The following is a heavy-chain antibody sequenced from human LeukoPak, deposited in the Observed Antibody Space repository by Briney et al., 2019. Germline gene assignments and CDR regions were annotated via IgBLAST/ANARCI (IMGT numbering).Heavy chain of an antibody. Sequence: GGSLRLSCAASGFTFSSYGTNWVRQAPGKGLEWVSGISGSGGTTYYADSVKGRFTISRGNSKNSLSLQVSSLRAEDTAVYYCAKTNGYYSDWGQGTLVTVSS. CDR3: AKTNGYYSD. J-gene: IGHJ4*02. CDR1: GFTFSSYG. D-gene: IGHD3-22*01. V-gene: IGHV3-23*01. CDR2: ISGSGGTT.